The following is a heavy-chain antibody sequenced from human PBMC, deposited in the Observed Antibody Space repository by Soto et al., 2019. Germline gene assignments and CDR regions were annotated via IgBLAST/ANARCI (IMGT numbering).Heavy chain of an antibody. CDR2: INSDGSST. J-gene: IGHJ4*02. Sequence: EVQLVESGGGLVQPGGSLRLSCAASGFTFSSYWMHWVRQAPGKGLVWVSRINSDGSSTYYADSVKGRFTISRDNAKNTLYLQMNRHSAEDKAVYYCATHLPNYWGQGTLVTVSS. CDR3: ATHLPNY. CDR1: GFTFSSYW. V-gene: IGHV3-74*01.